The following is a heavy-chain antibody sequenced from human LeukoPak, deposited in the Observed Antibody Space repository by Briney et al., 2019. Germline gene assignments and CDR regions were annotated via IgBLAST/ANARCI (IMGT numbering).Heavy chain of an antibody. V-gene: IGHV4-59*04. Sequence: SETLSLTCTVSGGSISSYYWSWIRQPPGKGLEWIGTIYYSGSTYYNPSLKSRVTISVDTSKNQFSLKLSSVTAADTAVYYCARIPNYQYFDYWGQGTLVTVSS. J-gene: IGHJ4*02. CDR2: IYYSGST. D-gene: IGHD1-1*01. CDR1: GGSISSYY. CDR3: ARIPNYQYFDY.